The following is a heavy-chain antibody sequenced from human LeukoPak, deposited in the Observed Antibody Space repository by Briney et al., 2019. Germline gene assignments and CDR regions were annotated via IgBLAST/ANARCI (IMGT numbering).Heavy chain of an antibody. CDR3: ARDPGYYDSSGYSDY. CDR1: GFTFSSYA. V-gene: IGHV3-30-3*01. D-gene: IGHD3-22*01. CDR2: ISYDGSNK. Sequence: GGSLRLSCAASGFTFSSYAMHWVRQAPGKGLEWVAVISYDGSNKYYADSVKGRFTISRDNSKNTLYLQMNSLRAEDTAVYYCARDPGYYDSSGYSDYWGQGTLVTVSS. J-gene: IGHJ4*02.